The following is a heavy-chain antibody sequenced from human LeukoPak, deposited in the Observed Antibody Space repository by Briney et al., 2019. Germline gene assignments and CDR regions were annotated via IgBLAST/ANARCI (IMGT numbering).Heavy chain of an antibody. CDR3: ARVAYDSSGYHQFDY. CDR2: INPSGGST. D-gene: IGHD3-22*01. Sequence: GASVKVSCKASGYTFTSYYIHWVRQAPGQGLEWMGIINPSGGSTSYAQKFQGRVSMTRDTSTSTVYMELSSLRSEDTAVYYCARVAYDSSGYHQFDYWGQGTLVTVSS. J-gene: IGHJ4*02. V-gene: IGHV1-46*01. CDR1: GYTFTSYY.